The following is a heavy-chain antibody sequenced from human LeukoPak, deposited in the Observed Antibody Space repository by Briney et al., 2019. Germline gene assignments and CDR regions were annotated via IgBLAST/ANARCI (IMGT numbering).Heavy chain of an antibody. J-gene: IGHJ4*02. Sequence: SETLSLTCTVSGGSISSSSYYWGWIRQPPGKGLEWIGSIYYSGSTHYNPSLKSRVTISVDTSKNQFSLKLSSVTAADTAVYYCARLLNRPLYYFDYWGQRTLVTVSS. CDR1: GGSISSSSYY. V-gene: IGHV4-39*01. D-gene: IGHD2-15*01. CDR2: IYYSGST. CDR3: ARLLNRPLYYFDY.